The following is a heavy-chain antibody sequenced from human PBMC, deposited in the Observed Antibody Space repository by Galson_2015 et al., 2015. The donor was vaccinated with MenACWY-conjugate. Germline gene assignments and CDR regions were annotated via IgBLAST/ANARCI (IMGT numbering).Heavy chain of an antibody. V-gene: IGHV4-39*01. CDR2: IYYSGST. J-gene: IGHJ4*02. D-gene: IGHD1-26*01. CDR3: ARQGRSGSYHSPFDY. Sequence: QPPGKGLEWIGTIYYSGSTYYNPSLNSRVPTSVDTSKDQFSLKLSSVTAADTAIYYCARQGRSGSYHSPFDYWGRGTLVTVSS.